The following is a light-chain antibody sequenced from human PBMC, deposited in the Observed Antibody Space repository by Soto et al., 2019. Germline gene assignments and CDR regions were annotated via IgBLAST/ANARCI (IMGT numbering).Light chain of an antibody. CDR3: QQYGSSGT. V-gene: IGKV3-20*01. CDR1: QSVSNNY. J-gene: IGKJ1*01. CDR2: CAS. Sequence: ELVLTQSPGTLSLSPGERATLSCRASQSVSNNYLAWYQQKPGQAPRLLIYCASNGATGIPDRFSGSGSGTDFTLTISRLEPEDFAVYYCQQYGSSGTFGQGTKVDIK.